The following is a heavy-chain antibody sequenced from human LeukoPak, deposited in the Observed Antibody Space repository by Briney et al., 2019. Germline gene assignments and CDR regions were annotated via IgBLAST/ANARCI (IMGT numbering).Heavy chain of an antibody. J-gene: IGHJ5*02. V-gene: IGHV4-34*01. D-gene: IGHD3-3*01. CDR1: GGSFSGYY. CDR3: ASLNHYDFWSGYSNWFDP. CDR2: INHSGST. Sequence: SETLSLTCAVYGGSFSGYYWSWIRQPPGKGLEWIGEINHSGSTNYNPSLKRRVTISVDTSKNQFSLKLSSVTAADTAVYYCASLNHYDFWSGYSNWFDPWGQGTLVTVSS.